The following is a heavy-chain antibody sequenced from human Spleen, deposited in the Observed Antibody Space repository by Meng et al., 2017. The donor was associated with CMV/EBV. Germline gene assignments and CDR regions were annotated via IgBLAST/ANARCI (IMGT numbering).Heavy chain of an antibody. CDR3: AGDPLAGGMDV. CDR2: ISSSSYI. D-gene: IGHD3-10*01. J-gene: IGHJ6*02. CDR1: GFTFSSYS. Sequence: GGSLRLSCAASGFTFSSYSMNWVRQAPGKGLEWVSSISSSSYIYYADSVKGRFTISRDNAKNSLYLQMNSLRAEDTALYYCAGDPLAGGMDVWGQGTTVTVSS. V-gene: IGHV3-21*04.